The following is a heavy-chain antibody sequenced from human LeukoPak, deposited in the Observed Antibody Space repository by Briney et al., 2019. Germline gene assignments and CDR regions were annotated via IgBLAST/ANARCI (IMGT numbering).Heavy chain of an antibody. Sequence: SETLSLTCTVSGGSISSDSYYWAWIRQPPGEGLEWIASIYYSGSTYYNPSLKSRVTISVDTSRNQFSLKLSSVTAADTAVYYCASLAVAGLSEGYWGQGTLVTVSS. V-gene: IGHV4-39*01. J-gene: IGHJ4*02. CDR1: GGSISSDSYY. CDR3: ASLAVAGLSEGY. D-gene: IGHD6-19*01. CDR2: IYYSGST.